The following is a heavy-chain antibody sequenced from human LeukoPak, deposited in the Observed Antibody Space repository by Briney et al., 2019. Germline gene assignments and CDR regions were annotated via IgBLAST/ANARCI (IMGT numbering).Heavy chain of an antibody. V-gene: IGHV3-7*01. CDR3: ARDLGYFDY. CDR2: IHHDGNEK. J-gene: IGHJ4*02. Sequence: GGSLRLSRTASGFTFRNYWMTWVRQAPGKGLEWVANIHHDGNEKYYVDSVKGRLTISRDNAKSSLYLQMNSLRVEDTAVYYCARDLGYFDYWGQGTLVTVSS. CDR1: GFTFRNYW. D-gene: IGHD3-16*01.